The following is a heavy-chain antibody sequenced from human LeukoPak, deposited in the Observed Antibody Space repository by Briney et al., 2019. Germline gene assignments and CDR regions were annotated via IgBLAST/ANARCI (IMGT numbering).Heavy chain of an antibody. CDR1: GFTFSNYW. D-gene: IGHD3-10*01. CDR2: IKQDGSEK. Sequence: PGGSLRLSCTGSGFTFSNYWMSWVRQAPGKGLEWVVNIKQDGSEKYYVDSVKGRFTVSRDNAKNSLFLQMNSLRAEDTAVYYCAKTRYGSGSYYNGRFDPWGQGTLVTVSS. V-gene: IGHV3-7*01. J-gene: IGHJ5*02. CDR3: AKTRYGSGSYYNGRFDP.